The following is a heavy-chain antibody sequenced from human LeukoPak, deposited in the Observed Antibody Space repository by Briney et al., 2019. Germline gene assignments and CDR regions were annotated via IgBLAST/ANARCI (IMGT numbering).Heavy chain of an antibody. J-gene: IGHJ5*02. V-gene: IGHV1-69*06. CDR1: GGTFSSYA. CDR2: IIPIFGTA. CDR3: AREAGYYDSSGSVIWFDP. D-gene: IGHD3-22*01. Sequence: SVKVSCKASGGTFSSYAISWVRQAPGQGLEWMGGIIPIFGTANYAQKFQGRVTITADKSTSTAYMELSSLRSEDTAVYYCAREAGYYDSSGSVIWFDPWGQGTLVTVSS.